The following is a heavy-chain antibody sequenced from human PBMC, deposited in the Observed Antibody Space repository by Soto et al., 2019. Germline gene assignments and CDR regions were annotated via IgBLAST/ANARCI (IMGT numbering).Heavy chain of an antibody. CDR2: IYSGGST. Sequence: GGSLRLSCAASGFTVSSNYMSWVRQAPGKGLEWVSVIYSGGSTYYADSVKGRFTISRHNSKNTLYLQMNSLRAEDTAVYYCAAPGLGYCSGGSCRQLALDYWGQGPLVTVSS. J-gene: IGHJ4*02. V-gene: IGHV3-53*04. D-gene: IGHD2-15*01. CDR1: GFTVSSNY. CDR3: AAPGLGYCSGGSCRQLALDY.